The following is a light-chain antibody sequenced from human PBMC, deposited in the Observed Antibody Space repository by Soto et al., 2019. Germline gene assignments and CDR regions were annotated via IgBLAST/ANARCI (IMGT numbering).Light chain of an antibody. CDR3: GTWYDSLVSYV. Sequence: QSVLTQAPSGSGVPGKGVPVFCYGTSKNLGDNHVSWYQHVPGMAPTLVVYDNDRRPSETPGRFSGSKSGTSATLVITGLQTGDEADYYCGTWYDSLVSYVFGTGTKVTVL. V-gene: IGLV1-51*01. CDR2: DND. J-gene: IGLJ1*01. CDR1: SKNLGDNH.